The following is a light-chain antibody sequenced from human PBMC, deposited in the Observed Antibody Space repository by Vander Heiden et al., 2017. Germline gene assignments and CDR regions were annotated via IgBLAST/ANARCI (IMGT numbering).Light chain of an antibody. CDR1: QSISNY. CDR2: GAS. J-gene: IGKJ4*01. CDR3: QQSYSTLFT. Sequence: DIQLTQSPSSLSASVGDRVTITCRASQSISNYLNWYQQIPGKAPKLLIYGASSLQSGVPSRFSGSGSGTDFTLTIACLQPEDFAIYYCQQSYSTLFTFGGGTKVEVK. V-gene: IGKV1-39*01.